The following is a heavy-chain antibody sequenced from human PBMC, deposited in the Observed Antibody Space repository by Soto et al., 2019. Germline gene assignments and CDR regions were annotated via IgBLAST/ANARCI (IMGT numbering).Heavy chain of an antibody. D-gene: IGHD3-3*01. Sequence: SETLSLTCAVSGYSISSGYYWGWIRQPPGKGLEWIGSIYHSGSTYYNPSLKSRVTISVDTSKNQFSLKLSSVTTADTAVYYCARDWGFRNTYYDFWSGYGYGMDFWGQGTTVTVSS. CDR1: GYSISSGYY. V-gene: IGHV4-38-2*02. CDR3: ARDWGFRNTYYDFWSGYGYGMDF. J-gene: IGHJ6*02. CDR2: IYHSGST.